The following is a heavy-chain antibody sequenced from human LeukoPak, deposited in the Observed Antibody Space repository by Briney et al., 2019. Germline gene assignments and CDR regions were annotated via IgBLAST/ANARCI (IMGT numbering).Heavy chain of an antibody. J-gene: IGHJ4*02. D-gene: IGHD5-12*01. CDR3: ARVSGYDWESFYDY. Sequence: SETLSLTCAVYGGSFSSYYWSWIPQPPGKGLEWIGYIYYSGSTNYNPSLKSRVTISVDTSKNQFSLKLSPVTAADTAVYYCARVSGYDWESFYDYWGQGTLVTVSS. CDR2: IYYSGST. CDR1: GGSFSSYY. V-gene: IGHV4-59*01.